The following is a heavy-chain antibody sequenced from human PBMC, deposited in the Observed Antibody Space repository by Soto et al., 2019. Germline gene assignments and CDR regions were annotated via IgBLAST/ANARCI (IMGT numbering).Heavy chain of an antibody. Sequence: ASVKVSCKASGYTFTSYGISWVRQAPGQGLEWMGWISAYNGNTNYAQKLQGRVTMTTDTSTSTAYMELRSLRSDDTAVYYCARTYDSSGYYSSMPPDYWGQGTLVTVSS. J-gene: IGHJ4*02. D-gene: IGHD3-22*01. CDR1: GYTFTSYG. CDR3: ARTYDSSGYYSSMPPDY. CDR2: ISAYNGNT. V-gene: IGHV1-18*01.